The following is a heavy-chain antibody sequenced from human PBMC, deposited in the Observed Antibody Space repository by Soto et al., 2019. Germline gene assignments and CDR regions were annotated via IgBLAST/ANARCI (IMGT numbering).Heavy chain of an antibody. CDR2: ISYDGSNK. CDR1: GFTFSSYG. D-gene: IGHD3-16*01. Sequence: QVQLVESGGGVAQPGRSLRLSCAASGFTFSSYGMHWVRQAPGKGLEWVAVISYDGSNKYYADSVKGRFTISRDNSKNTLYMQMNSLRAEDTAVYYCAKALGGMDVWGQGTTVTVSS. CDR3: AKALGGMDV. V-gene: IGHV3-30*18. J-gene: IGHJ6*02.